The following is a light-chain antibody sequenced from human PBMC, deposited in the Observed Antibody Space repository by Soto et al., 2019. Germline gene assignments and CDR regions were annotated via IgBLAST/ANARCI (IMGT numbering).Light chain of an antibody. CDR2: AVS. CDR1: QGISKK. J-gene: IGKJ1*01. CDR3: QPYGSSPKT. Sequence: IVMTQSPATLSLAPGGRFTFSCRASQGISKKVAWYQHKPGQAPRLLISAVSTGATGIPDRFSGSGSGTDFTLTISRLEPEDFAVYYCQPYGSSPKTFGQGTKVDIK. V-gene: IGKV3-20*01.